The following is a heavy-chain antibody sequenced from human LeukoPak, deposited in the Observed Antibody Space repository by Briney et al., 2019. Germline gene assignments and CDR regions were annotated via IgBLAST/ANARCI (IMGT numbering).Heavy chain of an antibody. CDR2: IYYSGST. Sequence: SETLSLTCTVSGGSISSSNSYWGWIRQPPGLGLEWIGTIYYSGSTSYNPSLMSRVTISLATSKNQFSLRLSSVTAADTAMYYCARAPGKYYYDSSGYFNYWGQGTLVTVSS. V-gene: IGHV4-39*07. D-gene: IGHD3-22*01. CDR1: GGSISSSNSY. CDR3: ARAPGKYYYDSSGYFNY. J-gene: IGHJ4*02.